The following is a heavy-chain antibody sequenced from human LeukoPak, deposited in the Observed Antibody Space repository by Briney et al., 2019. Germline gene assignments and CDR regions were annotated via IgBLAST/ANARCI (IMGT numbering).Heavy chain of an antibody. CDR2: IKQDGTVQ. V-gene: IGHV3-7*01. Sequence: GGSLRLSCVASGFTFGKYWMSWVRQAPGKGLQWLANIKQDGTVQHYVDSVKGRFTISRDNAKNSLFLQMNSLRAEDTALYYCARDYTATGAMDVWGQGTTVTVS. D-gene: IGHD2-21*02. CDR3: ARDYTATGAMDV. J-gene: IGHJ6*02. CDR1: GFTFGKYW.